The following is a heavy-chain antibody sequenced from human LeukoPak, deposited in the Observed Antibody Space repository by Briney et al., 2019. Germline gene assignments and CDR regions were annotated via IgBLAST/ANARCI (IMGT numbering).Heavy chain of an antibody. CDR3: AILRSPTRYYGMDV. CDR1: GFTFSGYS. V-gene: IGHV3-21*01. Sequence: PGGSLRLSCAASGFTFSGYSMNWVRQAPGKGLEWVSSISSSSSYIYYADSVKGRFTISRDNAKNSLYLQMNSLRAEDTAVYYCAILRSPTRYYGMDVWGQGTTVTVSS. J-gene: IGHJ6*02. CDR2: ISSSSSYI. D-gene: IGHD3-3*01.